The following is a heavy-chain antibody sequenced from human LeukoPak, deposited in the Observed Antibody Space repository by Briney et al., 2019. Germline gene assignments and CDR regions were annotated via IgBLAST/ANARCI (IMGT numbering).Heavy chain of an antibody. CDR3: ARGDFDY. CDR2: AFSDGRT. Sequence: GGSLRLSCAASGITVSTNYMSWVRQAPGKGLEWVSIAFSDGRTIYADSVKGRFTISRDSSKNTVFLQMNSLRAEDTAVYYCARGDFDYWGQGTLVTVSS. V-gene: IGHV3-53*01. J-gene: IGHJ4*02. CDR1: GITVSTNY.